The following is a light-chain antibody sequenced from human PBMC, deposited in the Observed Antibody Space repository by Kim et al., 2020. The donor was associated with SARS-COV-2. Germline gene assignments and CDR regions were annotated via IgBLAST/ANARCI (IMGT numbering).Light chain of an antibody. CDR2: CVF. Sequence: CPRVRASRDCRDNQNIRNYLGLNQKKPGQATRLCSSCVFKRDTGIQARFSGSVSGTDFTLTISRLETEVSAIYFCQQRSNWPPTFGQGSKVVIK. J-gene: IGKJ1*01. V-gene: IGKV3-11*01. CDR1: QNIRNY. CDR3: QQRSNWPPT.